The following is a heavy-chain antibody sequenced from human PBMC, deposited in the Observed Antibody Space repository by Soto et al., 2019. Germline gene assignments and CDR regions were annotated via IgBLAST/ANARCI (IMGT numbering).Heavy chain of an antibody. CDR2: ISGRGSTT. CDR3: ARDGCSSASCYTYIRAFDV. J-gene: IGHJ3*01. D-gene: IGHD2-2*02. Sequence: DEQLVASGGCLGQSGGSLRLSCAASGFTFKTYSMNWVRRAPGKGLEWISYISGRGSTTKYADSVQGRFIVSRDNTNGSLHLQMNNPRDDDTAVYYCARDGCSSASCYTYIRAFDVWGQGAEVSVSS. V-gene: IGHV3-48*02. CDR1: GFTFKTYS.